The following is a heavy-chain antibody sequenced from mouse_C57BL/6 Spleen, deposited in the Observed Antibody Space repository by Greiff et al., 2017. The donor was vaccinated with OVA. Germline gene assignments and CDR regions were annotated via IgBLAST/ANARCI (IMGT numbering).Heavy chain of an antibody. CDR2: IWSGGST. D-gene: IGHD2-14*01. CDR3: ARNEEYEGAMDY. J-gene: IGHJ4*01. CDR1: GFSLTSYG. V-gene: IGHV2-2*01. Sequence: QVQLKESGPGLVQPSQSLSITCTVSGFSLTSYGVHWVRQSPGKGLEWLGVIWSGGSTDYNAAFISSLSISKDNSKSQVFFKMNSRQADDTAIYYCARNEEYEGAMDYWGQGTSVTVSS.